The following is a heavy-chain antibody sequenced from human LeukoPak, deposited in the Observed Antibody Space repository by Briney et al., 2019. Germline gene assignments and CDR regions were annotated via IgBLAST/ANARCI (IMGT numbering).Heavy chain of an antibody. CDR2: IYHSGST. D-gene: IGHD3-10*01. V-gene: IGHV4-38-2*02. Sequence: SETLSLTCTVSGYSISSGYYWGWIRQPPGKGLEWIGSIYHSGSTYYNPSLKSRVTISVDTSKNQFSLKLSSVTAADTAVYYCARSLSDYGSGSYDLNWFDPWGQGTLVTVSS. J-gene: IGHJ5*02. CDR1: GYSISSGYY. CDR3: ARSLSDYGSGSYDLNWFDP.